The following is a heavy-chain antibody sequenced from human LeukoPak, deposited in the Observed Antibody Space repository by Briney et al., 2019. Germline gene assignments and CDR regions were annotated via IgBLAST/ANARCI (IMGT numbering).Heavy chain of an antibody. V-gene: IGHV1-46*01. CDR1: GYTFTSYY. D-gene: IGHD1-26*01. CDR3: ARDRNLYSGSYLALY. J-gene: IGHJ4*02. CDR2: INPSGGST. Sequence: ASVKVSCKASGYTFTSYYMHWVRQAPGQGLEWMGIINPSGGSTSYAQKFQGRVTMTRDTSISTAYMELSRLRSDDTAVYYCARDRNLYSGSYLALYWGQGTLVTVSS.